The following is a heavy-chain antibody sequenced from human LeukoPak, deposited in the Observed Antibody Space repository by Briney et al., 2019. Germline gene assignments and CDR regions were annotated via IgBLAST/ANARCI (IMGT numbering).Heavy chain of an antibody. J-gene: IGHJ6*02. V-gene: IGHV5-51*01. CDR2: IYPVDSDT. Sequence: GESLKISCKGSGYSFTNYWIAWVRQMPGKGLEWMGIIYPVDSDTRYSTSFQGQVTISADKSISTAYLQWSSLKASDTAMYYCARLQSSSSRYYYYYGMDVWGQGTTVTVSS. CDR1: GYSFTNYW. CDR3: ARLQSSSSRYYYYYGMDV. D-gene: IGHD6-6*01.